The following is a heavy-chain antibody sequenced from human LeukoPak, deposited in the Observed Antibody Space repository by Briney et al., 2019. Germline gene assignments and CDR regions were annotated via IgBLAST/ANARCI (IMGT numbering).Heavy chain of an antibody. V-gene: IGHV3-20*04. CDR3: ARGLGAAAGIYYYYGMDV. D-gene: IGHD6-13*01. Sequence: PGGSLRLSCAASGFTFDDYGMSWVRQAPGKGLEWVSGINWNGGSTGYADSVKGRFTISRDNAKNSLYLQMSSLRAEDTALYYCARGLGAAAGIYYYYGMDVWGQGTTVTVSS. J-gene: IGHJ6*02. CDR1: GFTFDDYG. CDR2: INWNGGST.